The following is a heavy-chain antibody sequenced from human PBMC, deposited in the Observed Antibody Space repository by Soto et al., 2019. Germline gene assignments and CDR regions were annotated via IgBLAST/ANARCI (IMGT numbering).Heavy chain of an antibody. J-gene: IGHJ6*02. Sequence: GESLKISCAASGFTFSSYAMHWVRQAPCKGLEWVAVISYDGSNKYYADSVKGRFTISRDNSKNTLYLQMNSLRAEDTAVYYCARALSPSGSYYNARPLYYYYYYGMDVWGQGTTVTVSS. CDR3: ARALSPSGSYYNARPLYYYYYYGMDV. V-gene: IGHV3-30-3*01. CDR1: GFTFSSYA. CDR2: ISYDGSNK. D-gene: IGHD3-10*01.